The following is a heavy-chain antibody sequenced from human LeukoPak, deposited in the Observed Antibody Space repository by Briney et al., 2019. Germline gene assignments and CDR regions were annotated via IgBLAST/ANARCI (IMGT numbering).Heavy chain of an antibody. CDR3: ASKLTAVAGYFDY. V-gene: IGHV4-34*01. J-gene: IGHJ4*02. CDR1: GGSFSGYY. Sequence: PSETLSLTCAVYGGSFSGYYWSWIRQPPGKGLEWIGEINHSGSTNYNPSLKSRVTISVDKFKNQFSLKLSSVTAADTAVYYCASKLTAVAGYFDYWGQGTLVTVSS. CDR2: INHSGST. D-gene: IGHD6-19*01.